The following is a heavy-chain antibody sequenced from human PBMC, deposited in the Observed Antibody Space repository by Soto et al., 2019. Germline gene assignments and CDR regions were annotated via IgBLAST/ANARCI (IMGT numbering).Heavy chain of an antibody. CDR1: GFTVSSNY. Sequence: GGSLRLSCAASGFTVSSNYMNWVRQAPGKGLEWLSIIYSDGTTYYADSVKGRFTISRDNFKNTLYLQMNNLRAEDTAVYYCAILSNWSQGTLVTVSS. D-gene: IGHD6-6*01. V-gene: IGHV3-53*01. CDR3: AILSN. J-gene: IGHJ4*02. CDR2: IYSDGTT.